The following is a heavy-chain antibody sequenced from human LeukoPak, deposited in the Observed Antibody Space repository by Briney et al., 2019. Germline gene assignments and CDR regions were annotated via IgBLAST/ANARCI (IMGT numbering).Heavy chain of an antibody. CDR1: GFTFGDYA. Sequence: GRSLRLSCTASGFTFGDYAMSWVRQAPGKGLEWVGFIRSKAYGGTTEYAASVKGRFTISRDDSKSIAYLQMNSLKTEDTAVYYCTRVTRITMIVVVIGAFDIWGQGTMVTVSS. CDR2: IRSKAYGGTT. V-gene: IGHV3-49*04. D-gene: IGHD3-22*01. J-gene: IGHJ3*02. CDR3: TRVTRITMIVVVIGAFDI.